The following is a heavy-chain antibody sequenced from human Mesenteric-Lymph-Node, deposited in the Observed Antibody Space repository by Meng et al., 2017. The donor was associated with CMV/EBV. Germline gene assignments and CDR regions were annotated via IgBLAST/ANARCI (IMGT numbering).Heavy chain of an antibody. CDR3: TTQDEIVVVVYDMDV. D-gene: IGHD2-2*01. CDR2: IKSKTDGGTT. J-gene: IGHJ6*02. Sequence: GESLKISCAASGFTFSNAWMSWVRQAPGKGLEWVGRIKSKTDGGTTDYAAPVKGRFTISRDDSKNTLYLQMNSLKTEDTAVYYCTTQDEIVVVVYDMDVWGQGTTVTVSS. V-gene: IGHV3-15*01. CDR1: GFTFSNAW.